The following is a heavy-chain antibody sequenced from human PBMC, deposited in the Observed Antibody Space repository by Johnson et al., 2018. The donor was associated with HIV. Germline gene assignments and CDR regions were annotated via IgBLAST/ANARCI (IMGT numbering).Heavy chain of an antibody. D-gene: IGHD3-16*01. CDR3: ARGGSDVFDI. Sequence: MQLVESGGGLVQPGGSLRLSCAASGFTFSSFWLTWVRQAPGQGLEWVANIKQDGSEKYYVDSVKGRFTISRDNAKNSLYLQMNSLRADDTAVYYCARGGSDVFDIWGRGTMVTVSS. CDR2: IKQDGSEK. J-gene: IGHJ3*02. V-gene: IGHV3-7*02. CDR1: GFTFSSFW.